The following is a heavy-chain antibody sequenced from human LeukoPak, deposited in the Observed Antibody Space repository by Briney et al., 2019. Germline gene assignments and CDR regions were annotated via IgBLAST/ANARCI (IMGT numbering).Heavy chain of an antibody. D-gene: IGHD3-10*01. Sequence: GGSLRLSCAASGFTFSSYGMHWVRQAPGKGLEWVALTWFDGNKKDYVDSVKGRFTISRDNSKKTLYLQMNSLRAEDTALYYCARAYYHASGGAFGMDVWGQGTTVTVSS. CDR3: ARAYYHASGGAFGMDV. J-gene: IGHJ6*02. V-gene: IGHV3-33*01. CDR1: GFTFSSYG. CDR2: TWFDGNKK.